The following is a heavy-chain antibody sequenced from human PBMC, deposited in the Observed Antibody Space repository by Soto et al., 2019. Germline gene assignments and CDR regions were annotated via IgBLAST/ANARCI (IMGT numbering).Heavy chain of an antibody. CDR3: ARIPRITMVRGAICYFDY. Sequence: KESGPTLVKPTQTLTLTCTFSGFSLSTSGVGVGWIRQPPGKALEWLALIYWDDDKRYSPSLKSRLTITKDTSKNQVVLTMTNMDPVDTATYYCARIPRITMVRGAICYFDYWGQGTLVTVSS. CDR2: IYWDDDK. D-gene: IGHD3-10*01. CDR1: GFSLSTSGVG. J-gene: IGHJ4*02. V-gene: IGHV2-5*02.